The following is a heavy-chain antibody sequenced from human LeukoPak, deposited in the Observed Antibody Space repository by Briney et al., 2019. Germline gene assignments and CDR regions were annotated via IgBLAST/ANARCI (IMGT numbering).Heavy chain of an antibody. D-gene: IGHD3-10*01. J-gene: IGHJ5*02. Sequence: GGSLRLSCAASGFTFSSYGMHWVRQAPGKGLECVAVIWYDRSNKYYADSVKGRFTISRDNSKNTLYLQMNSLRAEDAAAYYCARDSRPMVRGVTNWFDPWGQGTLVTVSS. CDR1: GFTFSSYG. CDR3: ARDSRPMVRGVTNWFDP. CDR2: IWYDRSNK. V-gene: IGHV3-33*01.